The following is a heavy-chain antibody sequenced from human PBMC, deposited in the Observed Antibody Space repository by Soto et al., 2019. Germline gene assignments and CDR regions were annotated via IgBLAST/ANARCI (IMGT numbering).Heavy chain of an antibody. D-gene: IGHD3-3*01. CDR2: IWYDGSNK. Sequence: GGSLRLSCAASGFTFSSYGMHWVRQAPGKGLEWVAVIWYDGSNKYYADSVKGRFTISRDNSKNTLYLQMNSLRAEDTAVYYCASEFFWSGTYAFDIWGQGTMVTVSS. V-gene: IGHV3-33*01. J-gene: IGHJ3*02. CDR3: ASEFFWSGTYAFDI. CDR1: GFTFSSYG.